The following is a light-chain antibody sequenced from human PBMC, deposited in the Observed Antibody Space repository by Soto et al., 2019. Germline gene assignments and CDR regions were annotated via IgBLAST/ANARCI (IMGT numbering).Light chain of an antibody. Sequence: DMVVTQSPGTLSVSPGETATVSGRSSQSVSTNQLAWYQYKRGQAPRLVFHSATTRANAFPSRFSASGSGTDFTLTISGLQPEDFAPYYCQVYGILPWTFGQGTKVDI. J-gene: IGKJ1*01. V-gene: IGKV3-20*01. CDR3: QVYGILPWT. CDR1: QSVSTNQ. CDR2: SAT.